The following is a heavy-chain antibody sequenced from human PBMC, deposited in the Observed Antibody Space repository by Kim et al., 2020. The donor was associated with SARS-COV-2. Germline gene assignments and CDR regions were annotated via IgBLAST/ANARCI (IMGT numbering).Heavy chain of an antibody. V-gene: IGHV1-24*01. Sequence: ASVKVSCKVSGYTLTELSMHGVRQAPGKGLEWMGGFDPEDGETIYAQKFQGRVTMTEDTSTDTAYMELSSLRSEDTAGYYCATGRVAGPPAWFDPWGQGTMVTVSS. CDR2: FDPEDGET. CDR3: ATGRVAGPPAWFDP. J-gene: IGHJ5*02. D-gene: IGHD2-15*01. CDR1: GYTLTELS.